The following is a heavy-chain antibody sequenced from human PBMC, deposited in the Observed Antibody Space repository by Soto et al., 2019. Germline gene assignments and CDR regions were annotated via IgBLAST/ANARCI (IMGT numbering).Heavy chain of an antibody. D-gene: IGHD4-17*01. Sequence: GESLKISCKGSGYSFTSYWIGWVRQMPGKGLEWMGIIYPGDSDTRYSPSFQGQVTISADKPISTAYLQWSSLKASDTAMYYCARVTTVVTPVDYYYGMDVWGQGTTVTVSS. CDR1: GYSFTSYW. CDR3: ARVTTVVTPVDYYYGMDV. CDR2: IYPGDSDT. V-gene: IGHV5-51*04. J-gene: IGHJ6*02.